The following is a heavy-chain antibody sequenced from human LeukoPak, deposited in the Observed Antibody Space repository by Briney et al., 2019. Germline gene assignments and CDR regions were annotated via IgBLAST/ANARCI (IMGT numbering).Heavy chain of an antibody. CDR1: GGTFSSYA. V-gene: IGHV1-69*06. Sequence: GASVKVSCKASGGTFSSYAISWVRQTPGQGLEWMGGIIPIFGTANYAQKFQGRVTMTEDTSTDTAYMELSSLRSEDTAVYYCATDGPVGADQWDYWGQGTLVTVSS. CDR2: IIPIFGTA. D-gene: IGHD1-26*01. J-gene: IGHJ4*02. CDR3: ATDGPVGADQWDY.